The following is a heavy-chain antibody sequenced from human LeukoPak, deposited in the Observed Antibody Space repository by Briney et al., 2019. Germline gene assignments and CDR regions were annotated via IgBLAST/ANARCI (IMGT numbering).Heavy chain of an antibody. D-gene: IGHD6-19*01. J-gene: IGHJ4*02. Sequence: SETLSLTCAVYGGSFSGYYWSWIRQPPGKGLEWIGEINHSGSTNYNPSLKSRVTISVDTSKNQFSLKLSSVTAAGTAVYYCASSGWFRRYFDYWGQGTLVTVSS. CDR1: GGSFSGYY. CDR3: ASSGWFRRYFDY. CDR2: INHSGST. V-gene: IGHV4-34*01.